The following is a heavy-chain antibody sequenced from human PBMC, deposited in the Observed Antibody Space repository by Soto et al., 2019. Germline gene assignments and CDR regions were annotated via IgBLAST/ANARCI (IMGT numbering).Heavy chain of an antibody. Sequence: QVQLQESGPGLVKPSQTLSLTCTVSGGSISSGGYYWSWIRQHPGKGLEWIGYIYYSGSTYYNPSLNSRVTISVDTSKNQFSLKLSSVTAADTAVYYCARGIVVVVAATGDAFDIWGQGTMVTVSS. V-gene: IGHV4-31*03. D-gene: IGHD2-15*01. CDR3: ARGIVVVVAATGDAFDI. CDR1: GGSISSGGYY. J-gene: IGHJ3*02. CDR2: IYYSGST.